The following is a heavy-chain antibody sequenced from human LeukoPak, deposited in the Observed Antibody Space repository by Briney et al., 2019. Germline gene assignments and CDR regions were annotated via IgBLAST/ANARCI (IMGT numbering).Heavy chain of an antibody. J-gene: IGHJ6*03. V-gene: IGHV4-30-4*08. CDR1: GGSISSGDYY. CDR3: ARDTIVVVPAARGGGWYYYMDV. D-gene: IGHD2-2*01. CDR2: IYYSGST. Sequence: SETLSLTCTVSGGSISSGDYYWSWIRQPPGKGLEWIGYIYYSGSTYYNPSLKSRVTISVGTSKNQFSLKLSSVTAADTAVYYCARDTIVVVPAARGGGWYYYMDVGGKGITVTVSS.